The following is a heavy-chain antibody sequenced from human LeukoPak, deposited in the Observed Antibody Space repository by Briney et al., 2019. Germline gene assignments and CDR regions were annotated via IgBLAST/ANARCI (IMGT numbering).Heavy chain of an antibody. CDR2: INPSGGST. CDR1: GYTFTSYY. J-gene: IGHJ5*02. CDR3: ARDIRFPDWFDP. V-gene: IGHV1-46*01. D-gene: IGHD2-21*01. Sequence: ASVKVSCKASGYTFTSYYMHWVRQAPGQGLEWMGIINPSGGSTSYAQKFQGRVTMTRVTSTSTVYMELSSLRSEDTAVYYCARDIRFPDWFDPWGQGTLVTVSS.